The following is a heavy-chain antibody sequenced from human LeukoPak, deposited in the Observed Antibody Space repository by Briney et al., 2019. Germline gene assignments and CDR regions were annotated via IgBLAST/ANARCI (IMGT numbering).Heavy chain of an antibody. CDR3: ARRDDILTGCLDY. J-gene: IGHJ4*02. CDR1: GYSFISNW. Sequence: GESLKISCKGSGYSFISNWIGWVRQMPGKGLEWMGIIYPGDSDTRYSPPFQGQVTISADKSINTAYLQWSSLKASDTAMYYCARRDDILTGCLDYWGQGTLVSVSS. V-gene: IGHV5-51*01. D-gene: IGHD3-9*01. CDR2: IYPGDSDT.